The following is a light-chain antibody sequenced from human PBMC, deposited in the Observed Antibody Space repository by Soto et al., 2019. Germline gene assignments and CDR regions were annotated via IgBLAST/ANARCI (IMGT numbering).Light chain of an antibody. Sequence: DIVMTQSPDXLAXSLGXRATIXCXSXQSIXFXSDNENYLAWYQQKPGQPPKLLIYWASARESGVPDRFSGSGSGTDFTLTISSLQAEDLAVYYCQQCYSIPPTFGHGTKVEI. V-gene: IGKV4-1*01. CDR3: QQCYSIPPT. CDR2: WAS. CDR1: QSIXFXSDNENY. J-gene: IGKJ1*01.